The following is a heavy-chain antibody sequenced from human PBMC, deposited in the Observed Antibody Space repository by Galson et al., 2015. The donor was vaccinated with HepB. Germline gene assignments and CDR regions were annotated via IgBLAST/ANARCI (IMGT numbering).Heavy chain of an antibody. J-gene: IGHJ3*02. CDR2: TYYRSKWYN. CDR1: GDSVSSNSAV. V-gene: IGHV6-1*01. D-gene: IGHD3-10*01. Sequence: CAISGDSVSSNSAVWNWIRQSPSRGLEWLGRTYYRSKWYNDYAVSVKSRITINPDTSKNQFSLQLNSVTPEGTAVYYCARTIFGAAFDIWGQGTMVTVSS. CDR3: ARTIFGAAFDI.